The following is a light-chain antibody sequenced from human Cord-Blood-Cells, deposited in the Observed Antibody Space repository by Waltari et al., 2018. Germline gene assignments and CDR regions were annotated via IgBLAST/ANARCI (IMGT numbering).Light chain of an antibody. CDR1: QKISSW. J-gene: IGKJ1*01. Sequence: DIQMTPASSLPSAPVGARGTNTCRASQKISSWLAWYQQKPGKAPKLLIYDASSLESGVPSRFSGSGSGTEFTLTSSSLQPDDFATYYCQQYNSYWTFGQGTKVEIK. CDR2: DAS. V-gene: IGKV1-5*01. CDR3: QQYNSYWT.